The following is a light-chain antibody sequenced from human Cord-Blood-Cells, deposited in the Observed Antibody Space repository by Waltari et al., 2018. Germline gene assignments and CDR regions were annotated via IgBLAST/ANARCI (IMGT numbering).Light chain of an antibody. J-gene: IGLJ3*02. CDR3: CSYAGSRV. CDR1: SSDVGSYNL. CDR2: EGS. V-gene: IGLV2-23*01. Sequence: QSALTQPASVSGSPGQSITISCTGTSSDVGSYNLVSWYQQHPGKAPKLMIYEGSKRPSGVSKRFSGSRSGNTASLTISGLQAEDEADYYCCSYAGSRVFGGGTTLTVL.